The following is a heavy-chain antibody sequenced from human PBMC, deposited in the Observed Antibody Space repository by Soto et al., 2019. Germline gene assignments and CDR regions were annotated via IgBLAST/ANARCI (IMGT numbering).Heavy chain of an antibody. CDR3: ARDSLTIFGVVTIYYYGMDV. CDR1: GGSFSGYY. V-gene: IGHV4-34*01. Sequence: PSETLSLTCAVYGGSFSGYYWSWIRQPPGKGLEWIGEINHSGSTNYNPSLKSRVTISVDTSKNQFSLKLSSVTAADTAVYYCARDSLTIFGVVTIYYYGMDVWGQGTTVTVSS. CDR2: INHSGST. D-gene: IGHD3-3*01. J-gene: IGHJ6*02.